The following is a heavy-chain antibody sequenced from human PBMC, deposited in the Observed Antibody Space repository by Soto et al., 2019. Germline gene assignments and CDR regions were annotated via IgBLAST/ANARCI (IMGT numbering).Heavy chain of an antibody. Sequence: SETLSLICTVSGGSISSSSYYWGWIRQPPGKGLEWIGSIYYSGSTYHNPSLKSRVTISVDTSKNQFSLKLSSVTAADTAVYYCARDPGGYSSSSFYYYGMDVWGQGTTVTVSS. CDR2: IYYSGST. V-gene: IGHV4-39*02. J-gene: IGHJ6*02. CDR1: GGSISSSSYY. D-gene: IGHD6-6*01. CDR3: ARDPGGYSSSSFYYYGMDV.